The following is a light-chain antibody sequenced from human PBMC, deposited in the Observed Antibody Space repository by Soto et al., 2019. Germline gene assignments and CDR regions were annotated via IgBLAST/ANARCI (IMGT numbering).Light chain of an antibody. CDR2: EVS. J-gene: IGLJ1*01. Sequence: QSALTQPASVSGSPGQSITISCTGTSSDVGGYNYVSWYQQHPDKAPKLMIYEVSNRPSGVSHRFSGSKSGNTASLTISGLQADDEAAYYCSSSTSSSTRVFGTGTKLTVL. CDR1: SSDVGGYNY. CDR3: SSSTSSSTRV. V-gene: IGLV2-14*01.